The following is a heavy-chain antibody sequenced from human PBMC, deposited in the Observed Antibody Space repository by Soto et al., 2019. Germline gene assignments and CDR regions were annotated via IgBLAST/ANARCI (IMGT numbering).Heavy chain of an antibody. Sequence: GPGLVKPSQTLSLTCSVSGDSISRGFHYWSWIRQPPGKGLEWIGHIYYSGSTFYNPSLKSRVAISVGTSKNQFSLKLNSITAADTAVYYCARYSSSPNWFDPWGQGTLVTVSS. CDR1: GDSISRGFHY. D-gene: IGHD6-13*01. CDR2: IYYSGST. CDR3: ARYSSSPNWFDP. V-gene: IGHV4-31*03. J-gene: IGHJ5*02.